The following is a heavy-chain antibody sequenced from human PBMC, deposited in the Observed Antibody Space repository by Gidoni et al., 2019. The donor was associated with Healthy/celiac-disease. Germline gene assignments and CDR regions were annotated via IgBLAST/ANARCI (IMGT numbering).Heavy chain of an antibody. CDR3: ASGSSTSCPMSY. CDR2: IYYSGST. CDR1: AGSISRGRYY. Sequence: QVQLQESSPVLVKPSQTLSLTCTVSAGSISRGRYYWSWIRQHQGKGLEWIGYIYYSGSTCYNPSLKSRVTISVDTSKNQFSLKLSSVSAADTAVYYCASGSSTSCPMSYWGQGTLVTVSS. V-gene: IGHV4-31*03. D-gene: IGHD2-2*01. J-gene: IGHJ4*02.